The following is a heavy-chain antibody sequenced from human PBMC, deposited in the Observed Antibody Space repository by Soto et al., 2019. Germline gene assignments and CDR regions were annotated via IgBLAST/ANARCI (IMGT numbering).Heavy chain of an antibody. D-gene: IGHD3-10*01. Sequence: SGPTLVNPTQTLTLTCTFSGFSLITSGMCVSWIRQPPGNSLEWLALIDWDDDKYYSTSLKTRLTISRDTSKNQVVLTMTNMDPVDTATYYCARTIYYYGSGSYYYGMDVWGQGTTVTVSS. V-gene: IGHV2-70*01. CDR2: IDWDDDK. CDR3: ARTIYYYGSGSYYYGMDV. J-gene: IGHJ6*02. CDR1: GFSLITSGMC.